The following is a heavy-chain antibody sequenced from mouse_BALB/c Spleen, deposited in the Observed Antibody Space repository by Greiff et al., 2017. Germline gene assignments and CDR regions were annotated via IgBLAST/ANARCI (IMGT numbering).Heavy chain of an antibody. V-gene: IGHV5-12-1*01. J-gene: IGHJ4*01. Sequence: EVMLVESGGGLVKPGGSLKLSCAASGFAFSSYDMSWVRQTPEKRLEWVAYISSGGGSTYYQDTVKGRFTISRDNAKNTLYLQMSSLKSEDTAMYYCARPRVYYAMDYWGQGTSVTVSS. CDR3: ARPRVYYAMDY. CDR2: ISSGGGST. CDR1: GFAFSSYD.